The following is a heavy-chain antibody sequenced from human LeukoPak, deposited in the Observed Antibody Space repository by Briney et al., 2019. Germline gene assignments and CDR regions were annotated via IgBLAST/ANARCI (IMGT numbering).Heavy chain of an antibody. CDR2: INHSGST. J-gene: IGHJ6*03. CDR3: ARGRGLWFREPLNRPNYYMDV. D-gene: IGHD3-10*01. V-gene: IGHV4-34*01. CDR1: GGSFSGYY. Sequence: SETLSLTCAVYGGSFSGYYWSWIRQPPGKGLEWIGEINHSGSTNYNPSLKSRVTISVDTSKNQFSLKLSSVTAADTAVYYCARGRGLWFREPLNRPNYYMDVWGKGTTVTVSS.